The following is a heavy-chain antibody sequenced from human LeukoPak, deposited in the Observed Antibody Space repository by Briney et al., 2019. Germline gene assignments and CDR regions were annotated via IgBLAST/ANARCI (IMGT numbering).Heavy chain of an antibody. CDR1: GFSLSTTGVG. CDR2: IYWDDEN. V-gene: IGHV2-5*02. J-gene: IGHJ3*01. CDR3: VHDTAQYGFGV. D-gene: IGHD4-17*01. Sequence: SGPTLVNPTQTLTLTCAFSGFSLSTTGVGVGWIRQPPGKALEWLALIYWDDENRYSPSLKSRLTITKDTSKNQVVLTMTNMNPVDTATYYCVHDTAQYGFGVWGQGTMVTVSS.